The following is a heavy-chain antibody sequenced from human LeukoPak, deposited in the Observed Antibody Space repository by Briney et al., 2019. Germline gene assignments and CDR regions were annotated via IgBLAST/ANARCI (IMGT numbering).Heavy chain of an antibody. CDR3: ARSDSSGYLDAFDI. J-gene: IGHJ3*02. V-gene: IGHV1-2*02. CDR2: INPNSGGT. D-gene: IGHD3-22*01. CDR1: GYTFTGYY. Sequence: ASVKVSCKASGYTFTGYYMHWVRQAPGQGLEWMGWINPNSGGTNYAQKFQGRVTMTRDTSISTAYMELGRLRSDDTAVYYCARSDSSGYLDAFDIWGQGTMVTVSS.